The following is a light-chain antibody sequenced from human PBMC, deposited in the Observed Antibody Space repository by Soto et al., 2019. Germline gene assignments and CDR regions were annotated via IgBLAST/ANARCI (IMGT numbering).Light chain of an antibody. CDR2: GVS. CDR1: SSDVGGYNY. V-gene: IGLV2-14*01. J-gene: IGLJ1*01. CDR3: CSHTSSSPYV. Sequence: QSALTQPASVSGSPGQSITISCTGTSSDVGGYNYVSWYQQHPGKAPKLMIYGVSNRPSGVSHRFSGSKSGNTASLTISGLQAEDEADYYCCSHTSSSPYVFGTGTKLTVL.